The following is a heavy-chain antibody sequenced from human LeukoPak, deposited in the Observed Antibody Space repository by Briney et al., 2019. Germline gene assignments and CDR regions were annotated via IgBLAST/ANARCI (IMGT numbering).Heavy chain of an antibody. Sequence: SETLSLTCAVSGGSFSGYYWSWIRQPPGKGLEWIGEINHSGSTTYNPSLKSRVTMSVGTSKNQCSLKLSSVTAADTAVYYCARGLFSPSSWYRGFFDYWGQGTLVTVSS. J-gene: IGHJ4*02. CDR2: INHSGST. CDR1: GGSFSGYY. D-gene: IGHD6-13*01. V-gene: IGHV4-34*01. CDR3: ARGLFSPSSWYRGFFDY.